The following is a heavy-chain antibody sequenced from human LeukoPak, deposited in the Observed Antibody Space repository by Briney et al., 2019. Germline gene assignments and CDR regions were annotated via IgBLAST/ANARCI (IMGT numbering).Heavy chain of an antibody. CDR3: ARGYYYDSSGYYQIDY. J-gene: IGHJ4*02. CDR1: GGTFSSYA. V-gene: IGHV1-69*13. CDR2: ITPIFGTA. Sequence: GASVKVSCKASGGTFSSYAISWVRQAPGQGLEWMGGITPIFGTANYAQKFQGRVTITADESTSTAYMELSSLRSEDTAVYYCARGYYYDSSGYYQIDYWGQGTLVTVSS. D-gene: IGHD3-22*01.